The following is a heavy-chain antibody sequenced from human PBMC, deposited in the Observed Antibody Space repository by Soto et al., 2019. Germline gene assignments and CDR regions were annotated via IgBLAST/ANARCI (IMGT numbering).Heavy chain of an antibody. CDR1: GGSVNSDNFS. Sequence: QLRLQESGPRLLRPSATLSLTCAVSGGSVNSDNFSWGWVRQPPGKGPEWVATIHNGGAANYNPSLRGRVSLSMDTSRNEISMQLTSVTAADTSLSYCGRLPPTVTPGRNFYFYMDVCGKGTTVTVSS. CDR2: IHNGGAA. CDR3: GRLPPTVTPGRNFYFYMDV. V-gene: IGHV4-39*01. D-gene: IGHD4-17*01. J-gene: IGHJ6*03.